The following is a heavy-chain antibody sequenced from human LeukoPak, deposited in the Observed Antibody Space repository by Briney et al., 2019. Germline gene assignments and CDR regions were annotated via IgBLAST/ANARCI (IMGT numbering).Heavy chain of an antibody. CDR3: ARVNIVVVPAASYYYYGMDV. CDR2: IIPIFGTA. D-gene: IGHD2-2*01. J-gene: IGHJ6*02. Sequence: SVKVSCKASGGTFSSYAISWVRQAPGQGLEWMGGIIPIFGTANYAQKFQGRVTITADESTSTVYMELSSLRSEDTAVYYCARVNIVVVPAASYYYYGMDVWGQGTTVTVSS. CDR1: GGTFSSYA. V-gene: IGHV1-69*13.